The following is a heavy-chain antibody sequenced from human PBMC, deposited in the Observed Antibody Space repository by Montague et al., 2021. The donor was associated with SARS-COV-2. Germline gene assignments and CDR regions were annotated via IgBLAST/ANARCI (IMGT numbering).Heavy chain of an antibody. D-gene: IGHD3-10*01. V-gene: IGHV3-23*03. J-gene: IGHJ4*02. CDR3: ARFGETYRDFDC. Sequence: SLSLSCAASGFTFSSFAMSWVRQAPGKGLEWVSVMYSDGINTFSADSVKGRFTISRDNSKNTLYLQLNSLRAEDTAVYYCARFGETYRDFDCWGQGTLVTVSS. CDR1: GFTFSSFA. CDR2: MYSDGINT.